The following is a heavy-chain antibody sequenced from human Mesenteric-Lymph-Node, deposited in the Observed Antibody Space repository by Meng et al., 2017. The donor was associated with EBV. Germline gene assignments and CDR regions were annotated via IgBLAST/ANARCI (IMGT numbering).Heavy chain of an antibody. J-gene: IGHJ4*02. CDR1: GYTFTTYA. CDR2: INTKTGYP. D-gene: IGHD4-17*01. V-gene: IGHV7-4-1*02. CDR3: ARGLPYGDYGVDS. Sequence: QVKRVQSGSELKKPGASVKVSCKASGYTFTTYAMNWVRQAPGQGLEWMGWINTKTGYPTYARVFRGRFVFSLDTSVSTAYLQVSSLKAEDTAVYYCARGLPYGDYGVDSWGQGTLVTVSS.